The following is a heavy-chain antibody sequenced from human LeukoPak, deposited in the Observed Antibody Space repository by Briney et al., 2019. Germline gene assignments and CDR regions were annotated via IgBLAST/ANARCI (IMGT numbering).Heavy chain of an antibody. J-gene: IGHJ4*02. CDR1: GITLSNYG. CDR3: AKRGIVIRAVIIIGFHKEAYYFDY. CDR2: ISERGGSK. Sequence: GGSLRLSCVVSGITLSNYGMSWVRQAPGQGLEWVSGISERGGSKNYEDSVKGRFIISIATSKNMVYLQMNSLRVEDTAVYFCAKRGIVIRAVIIIGFHKEAYYFDYWGQGILVTVSS. D-gene: IGHD3-10*01. V-gene: IGHV3-23*01.